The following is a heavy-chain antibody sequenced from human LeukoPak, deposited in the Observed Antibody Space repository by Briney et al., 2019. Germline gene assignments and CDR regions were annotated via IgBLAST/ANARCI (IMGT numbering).Heavy chain of an antibody. J-gene: IGHJ2*01. CDR1: GYTFTGYY. V-gene: IGHV1-2*02. Sequence: ASVKVSCKASGYTFTGYYMHWVRQAPGQGLEWMGWINPNSGGTNYAQKFQGRVTMTRDTSISTAYMELSRLRSDDTAVYYCATTYYDVWSGYRLNWYFDLWGRGTLVTVSS. CDR3: ATTYYDVWSGYRLNWYFDL. CDR2: INPNSGGT. D-gene: IGHD3-3*01.